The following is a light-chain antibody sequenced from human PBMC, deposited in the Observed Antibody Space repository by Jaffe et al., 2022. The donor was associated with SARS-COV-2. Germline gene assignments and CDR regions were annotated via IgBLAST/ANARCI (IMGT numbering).Light chain of an antibody. Sequence: SNELTQPPSVSVSPGQTARITCSGDALAKQYVYWYQQKPGQAPVLVIYKDNERPSGIPVRISGSSSGTTVTLSIIAVQAGDEADYYCQSADSSGSVVFGGGTKLTVL. CDR1: ALAKQY. CDR3: QSADSSGSVV. CDR2: KDN. J-gene: IGLJ2*01. V-gene: IGLV3-25*03.